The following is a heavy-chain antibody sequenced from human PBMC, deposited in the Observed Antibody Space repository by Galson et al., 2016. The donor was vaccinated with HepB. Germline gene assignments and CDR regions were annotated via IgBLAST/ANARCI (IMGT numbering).Heavy chain of an antibody. V-gene: IGHV3-74*03. D-gene: IGHD3-3*01. J-gene: IGHJ6*03. CDR2: INSDGTT. CDR3: ARGQYDFWSGRSYYYYMDV. CDR1: GFTFSSYW. Sequence: SLRLSCAASGFTFSSYWMNWVRQPPGKGLVWVARINSDGTTTYADSVEGRFTISRDDADNTLYLQMNSLRVEDTAVYYCARGQYDFWSGRSYYYYMDVWGTGTTVTVSS.